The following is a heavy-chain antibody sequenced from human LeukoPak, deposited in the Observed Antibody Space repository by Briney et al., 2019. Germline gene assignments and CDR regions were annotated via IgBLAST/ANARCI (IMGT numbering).Heavy chain of an antibody. V-gene: IGHV4-39*01. CDR3: ARHEGWTPYYYYMDV. Sequence: PSETLSLTCTVSGGSISSSSYYWGWIRQPPGKGLEWIGGIYYSGSTYYNASLKSRVTISVDTSKNQFFLKLSSVTAADTAVYYCARHEGWTPYYYYMDVWGKGTTVTVSS. D-gene: IGHD6-19*01. CDR2: IYYSGST. J-gene: IGHJ6*03. CDR1: GGSISSSSYY.